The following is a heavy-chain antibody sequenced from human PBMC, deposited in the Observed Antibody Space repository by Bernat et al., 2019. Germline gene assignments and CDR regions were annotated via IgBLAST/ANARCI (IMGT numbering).Heavy chain of an antibody. CDR1: GFTISSNY. CDR3: ARDPQLAT. D-gene: IGHD6-13*01. V-gene: IGHV3-66*01. CDR2: IYSGGST. Sequence: EVQLVESGGGLVQPGGSLRLSCAASGFTISSNYMSWVRQAPGKGLEWVSVIYSGGSTYYADSVKGRFTISRDTSKNTLYLQMNSLRAEDTAVYYCARDPQLATWGQGTLVTVSS. J-gene: IGHJ5*02.